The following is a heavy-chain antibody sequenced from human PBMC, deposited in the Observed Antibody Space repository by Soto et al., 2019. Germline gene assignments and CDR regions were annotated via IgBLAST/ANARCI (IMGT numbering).Heavy chain of an antibody. CDR2: ISAYNGNT. J-gene: IGHJ4*01. V-gene: IGHV1-18*01. Sequence: QVQLVQSGAEVKKPGASVTVSCKASGYTFTSYGISWVRQAPGQGLEWMGWISAYNGNTNYAQKLQGRVTMTTEPSTSTASMELRSLRSDDTAVYYWARDQSYGGAFDYGCHGTLVTVSS. D-gene: IGHD2-21*01. CDR1: GYTFTSYG. CDR3: ARDQSYGGAFDY.